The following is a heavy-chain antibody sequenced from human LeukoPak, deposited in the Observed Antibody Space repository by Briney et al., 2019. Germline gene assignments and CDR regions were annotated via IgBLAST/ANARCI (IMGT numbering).Heavy chain of an antibody. V-gene: IGHV3-23*01. CDR1: GFTFSSYA. J-gene: IGHJ4*02. D-gene: IGHD4-23*01. Sequence: GGSLRLSCAASGFTFSSYAMSWVRQAPGKGLEWVSVISGSGGSTYYADSVKGRFTISRDNSKNTLYLQMNSLRAEDTAVYYCAKGTTTLVVTKIDYWGQGTLVTVSS. CDR3: AKGTTTLVVTKIDY. CDR2: ISGSGGST.